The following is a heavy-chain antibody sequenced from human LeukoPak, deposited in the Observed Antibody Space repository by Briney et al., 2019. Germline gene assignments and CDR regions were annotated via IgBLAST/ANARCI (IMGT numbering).Heavy chain of an antibody. J-gene: IGHJ4*02. Sequence: SETLSLTCPVSGGSISSYYWSWIRQPPGKGLEWIGYIYYSGSTNYNPSLKSRVTISVDTSKNQFSLKLSSVTAADTAVYYCARHVNPKVAVAGYFDYWGQGTLVTVSS. CDR2: IYYSGST. D-gene: IGHD6-19*01. CDR3: ARHVNPKVAVAGYFDY. V-gene: IGHV4-59*08. CDR1: GGSISSYY.